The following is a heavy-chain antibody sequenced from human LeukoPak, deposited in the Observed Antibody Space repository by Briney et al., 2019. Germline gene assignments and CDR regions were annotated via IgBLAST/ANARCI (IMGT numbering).Heavy chain of an antibody. D-gene: IGHD4-17*01. CDR3: ARDNVYGDYRRFDP. CDR2: INPNSGGT. V-gene: IGHV1-2*02. J-gene: IGHJ5*02. Sequence: ASVKVSCKASGYTFTGYYMHWVRQAPGQGLEWMGWINPNSGGTNYAQKFQGRVTMTRDTSISTAYMELSRLRSDDTAVYYCARDNVYGDYRRFDPWGQGTLVTVPS. CDR1: GYTFTGYY.